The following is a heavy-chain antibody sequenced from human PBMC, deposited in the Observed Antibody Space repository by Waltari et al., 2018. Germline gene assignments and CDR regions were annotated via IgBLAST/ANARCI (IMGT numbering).Heavy chain of an antibody. Sequence: QVQLQESGPGLVKPSETLSLTCTVSGGSISSYSWSWVRQPPGKGLEWIGYIYYSGSTNYNPSLKSRVTISVDTSKNQFSLKLSSVTAADTAVYYCASSPALVRSLAAFDIWGQGTMVTVSS. CDR2: IYYSGST. CDR1: GGSISSYS. CDR3: ASSPALVRSLAAFDI. D-gene: IGHD3-10*01. J-gene: IGHJ3*02. V-gene: IGHV4-59*01.